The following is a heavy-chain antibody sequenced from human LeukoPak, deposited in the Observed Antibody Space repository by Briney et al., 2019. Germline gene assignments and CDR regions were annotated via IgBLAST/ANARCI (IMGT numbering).Heavy chain of an antibody. Sequence: PSETLSLTCAVYGGSFSGYYWSWIRQPPGKGLEWIGEINNSGSTNYNPSLKSRVTISVDTSKNQFSLKLSSVTAADTAVYYCARGRTGYYDSSGYYYAGYYYYGMDVWGQGTTVTVSS. J-gene: IGHJ6*02. D-gene: IGHD3-22*01. CDR1: GGSFSGYY. V-gene: IGHV4-34*01. CDR2: INNSGST. CDR3: ARGRTGYYDSSGYYYAGYYYYGMDV.